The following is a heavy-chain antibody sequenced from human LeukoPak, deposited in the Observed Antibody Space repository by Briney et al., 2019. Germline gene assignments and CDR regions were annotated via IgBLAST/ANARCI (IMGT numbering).Heavy chain of an antibody. Sequence: SETLSLTCTVSGGSISSSSYYWSWIRQPPGKGLEWIGYIYYSGSTNYNPSLKSRVTISVDTSKNQFSLKLSSVTAADTAVYYCAAGRDGYNYDFNYWGQGTLVTVSS. V-gene: IGHV4-61*01. CDR3: AAGRDGYNYDFNY. D-gene: IGHD5-24*01. J-gene: IGHJ4*02. CDR1: GGSISSSSYY. CDR2: IYYSGST.